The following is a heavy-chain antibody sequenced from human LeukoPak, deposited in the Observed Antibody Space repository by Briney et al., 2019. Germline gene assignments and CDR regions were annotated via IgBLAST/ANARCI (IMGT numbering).Heavy chain of an antibody. Sequence: SETLSLTCTVSGGSIGTHYWSWIRQPSGQGLDYIGYFYYSGSTNYNPSLKSRVTMSVDTSKSQFSLNLNSVTAADTAVYYCARGVSSSWTYYFDYWGQGTLVTVSS. CDR3: ARGVSSSWTYYFDY. CDR1: GGSIGTHY. J-gene: IGHJ4*02. V-gene: IGHV4-59*11. D-gene: IGHD6-13*01. CDR2: FYYSGST.